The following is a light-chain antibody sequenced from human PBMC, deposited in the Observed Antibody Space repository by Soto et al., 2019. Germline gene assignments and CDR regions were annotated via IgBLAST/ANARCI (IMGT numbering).Light chain of an antibody. V-gene: IGLV2-14*01. CDR3: CSYRSGTSV. CDR2: EVT. J-gene: IGLJ1*01. CDR1: SXDVSGRNY. Sequence: QSALTQPASVSGSPGQSITISCTGTSXDVSGRNYVSWYQQHPGKAPKVIIYEVTNRPSGISHRFSGSKSGNTASLTISGLQAEDEADYYCCSYRSGTSVFGTGTKVTVL.